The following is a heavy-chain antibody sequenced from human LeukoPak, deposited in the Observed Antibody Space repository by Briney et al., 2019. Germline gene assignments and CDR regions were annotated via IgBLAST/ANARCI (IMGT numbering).Heavy chain of an antibody. D-gene: IGHD3-16*01. CDR2: LTGDGGTT. J-gene: IGHJ4*02. Sequence: GGSLRLSCAASGFTFSTYAIYWVRQAPGKGLEYVSALTGDGGTTYYADSVKGRFTVSRDNSKNTLYLQMGSLRAEDMAVYFCARGLGGYADYWGQGTLVTVSS. CDR3: ARGLGGYADY. V-gene: IGHV3-64*02. CDR1: GFTFSTYA.